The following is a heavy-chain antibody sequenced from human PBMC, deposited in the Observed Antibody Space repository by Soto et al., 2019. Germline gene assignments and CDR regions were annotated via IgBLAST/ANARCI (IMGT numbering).Heavy chain of an antibody. J-gene: IGHJ6*02. CDR1: GGSISSGGYS. V-gene: IGHV4-30-2*01. Sequence: QLQLQESGSGLVKPSQTLSLTCAVSGGSISSGGYSWSWIRQPPGKGLEWIGYIYHSGSTYYNSSLKMRVTISVDRSKNQFSLKLSSVTAADTAVYYCARDHGYYYGMDVSGQGTTVTVSS. CDR2: IYHSGST. CDR3: ARDHGYYYGMDV.